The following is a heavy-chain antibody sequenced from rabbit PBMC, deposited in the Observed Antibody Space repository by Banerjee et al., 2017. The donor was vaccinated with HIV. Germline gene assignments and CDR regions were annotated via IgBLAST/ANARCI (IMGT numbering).Heavy chain of an antibody. Sequence: QSLEESGGDLVKPGASLTLTCTASGFSFSSSYYVCWVRQAPGKGLEWIACIYAGSSGSTYYASWAKGRFTISKTSSTTVTLQMTSLTAADTATYFCARDPYADYWYATYGMDLWGQGTLVTVS. CDR1: GFSFSSSYY. J-gene: IGHJ6*01. CDR2: IYAGSSGST. CDR3: ARDPYADYWYATYGMDL. D-gene: IGHD2-1*01. V-gene: IGHV1S40*01.